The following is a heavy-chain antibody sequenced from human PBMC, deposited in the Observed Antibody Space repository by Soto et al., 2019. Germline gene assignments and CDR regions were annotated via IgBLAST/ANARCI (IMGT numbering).Heavy chain of an antibody. CDR3: ARDAPPADY. Sequence: QVQLVQSGAEVKKPGASVKVSCKASGYTFTSYGISWVRQAPGQGLEWMGWIRAYNGNTNYAEKLQGRVTMTTDTSTSTADMERRSLGSDATALYYWARDAPPADYWGQGTLVTVSS. CDR1: GYTFTSYG. V-gene: IGHV1-18*01. J-gene: IGHJ4*02. CDR2: IRAYNGNT.